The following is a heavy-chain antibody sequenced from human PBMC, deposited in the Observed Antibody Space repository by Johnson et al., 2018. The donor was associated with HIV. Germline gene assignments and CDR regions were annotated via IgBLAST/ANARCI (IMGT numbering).Heavy chain of an antibody. J-gene: IGHJ3*02. V-gene: IGHV3-30*04. CDR2: FSFDGVSE. CDR3: AKEREYLYYDFWSGYYSSEAFDI. D-gene: IGHD3-3*01. CDR1: GFTFSNYI. Sequence: QMLLVESGGGVVQPGRPERFFCAASGFTFSNYIIHWVRRAQGKGLDCVAIFSFDGVSEESPDSVKGPFIISRDKAKNALYLQMNSLRAEDTAVYYCAKEREYLYYDFWSGYYSSEAFDIWGQGTMVTVSS.